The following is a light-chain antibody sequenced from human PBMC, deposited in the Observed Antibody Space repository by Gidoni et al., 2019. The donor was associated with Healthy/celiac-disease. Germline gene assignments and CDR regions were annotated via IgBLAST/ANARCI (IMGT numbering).Light chain of an antibody. J-gene: IGLJ1*01. Sequence: SYVLTQPPSVSVAPGQTARITCGGNNIGSQSVHWYQQKPGQAPVLVVYDDSDRPSGIPERFSGSNSGNTATLTISRVEAGDEADYYCQVWDSSSDHRGVFGTGTKVTVL. CDR3: QVWDSSSDHRGV. V-gene: IGLV3-21*02. CDR1: NIGSQS. CDR2: DDS.